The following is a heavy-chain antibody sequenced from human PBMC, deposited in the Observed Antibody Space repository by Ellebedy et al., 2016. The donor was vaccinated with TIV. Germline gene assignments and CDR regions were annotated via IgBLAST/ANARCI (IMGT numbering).Heavy chain of an antibody. CDR2: INPDSGGT. Sequence: AASVKVSCKGSGHTFTGYYMHWVRQAPGQGLEWMGWINPDSGGTKYAQKFQGRVTMTRDTSVITAYMEMSSLTSDDTAVYYCARDLGVRGTSYWGQGSLVTVSS. J-gene: IGHJ4*02. V-gene: IGHV1-2*02. D-gene: IGHD3-10*01. CDR1: GHTFTGYY. CDR3: ARDLGVRGTSY.